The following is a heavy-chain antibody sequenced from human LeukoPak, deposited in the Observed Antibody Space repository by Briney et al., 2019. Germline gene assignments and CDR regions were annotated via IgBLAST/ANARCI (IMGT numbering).Heavy chain of an antibody. V-gene: IGHV3-74*01. J-gene: IGHJ4*02. Sequence: PWGSLRLSCAASGFTFNNYWMHWVRQAPGKGLVWVSRINSDGSSTSYADSVKGRFTISRDNAKNTLYLQMNSLRAEDTAVYYCARDGAVAGKIDYWGQGTLVTVSS. CDR3: ARDGAVAGKIDY. D-gene: IGHD6-19*01. CDR2: INSDGSST. CDR1: GFTFNNYW.